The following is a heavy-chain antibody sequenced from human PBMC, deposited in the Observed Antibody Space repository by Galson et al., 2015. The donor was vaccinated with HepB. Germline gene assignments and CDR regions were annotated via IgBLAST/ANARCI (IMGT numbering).Heavy chain of an antibody. CDR3: ARDEGSYFAGTFHY. V-gene: IGHV1-2*02. D-gene: IGHD1-26*01. CDR2: INPNSGGT. J-gene: IGHJ4*02. Sequence: SVKVSCKASGYTFSDYYMHWVRQAPGQGLEWMGWINPNSGGTNYAQNFQGRVTTTLDTSITTAYLELRRLRSDDTAVYYCARDEGSYFAGTFHYWGQGTLVTVSS. CDR1: GYTFSDYY.